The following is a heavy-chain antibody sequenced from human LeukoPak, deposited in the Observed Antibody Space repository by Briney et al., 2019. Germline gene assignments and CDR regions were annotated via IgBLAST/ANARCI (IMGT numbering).Heavy chain of an antibody. Sequence: KPGGSLRLSCAASGFTFSYVWMSWVRQAPGKGLEWVARIASTADGGTTEYAAPVKGRFTISRDDSKSILYLQMNSLKTEDTALYFCSEGLDYWGQGTLVTVS. D-gene: IGHD1-14*01. CDR1: GFTFSYVW. CDR2: IASTADGGTT. CDR3: SEGLDY. V-gene: IGHV3-15*04. J-gene: IGHJ4*02.